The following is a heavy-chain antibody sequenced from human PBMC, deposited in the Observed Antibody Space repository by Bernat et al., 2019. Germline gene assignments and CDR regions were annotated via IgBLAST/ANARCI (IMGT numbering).Heavy chain of an antibody. CDR2: IWYDGSNK. V-gene: IGHV3-33*01. CDR3: ARDYGDYTQNYYGMDV. CDR1: GFTFSSYG. Sequence: VQLVESGGGVVQPGRSLRLSCAASGFTFSSYGMHWVRQAPGKGLEWVAVIWYDGSNKYYADSVKGRFTISRDNSKNTLYLQMNSLRAEDTAVYYCARDYGDYTQNYYGMDVWGQGTTVTVSS. J-gene: IGHJ6*02. D-gene: IGHD4-17*01.